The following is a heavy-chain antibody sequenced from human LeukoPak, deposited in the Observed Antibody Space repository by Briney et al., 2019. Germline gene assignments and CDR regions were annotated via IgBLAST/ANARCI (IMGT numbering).Heavy chain of an antibody. CDR2: INHSGST. Sequence: SETLSLTCAVYGGSFSGYYWSWIRQPPGKGLEWIGEINHSGSTNYNPSLKSRVTISVDTSKNQFSLKLSSVTAADTAVYYCARARRGSSIRGPLDYWGQGALVTVSS. J-gene: IGHJ4*02. V-gene: IGHV4-34*01. D-gene: IGHD3-10*01. CDR3: ARARRGSSIRGPLDY. CDR1: GGSFSGYY.